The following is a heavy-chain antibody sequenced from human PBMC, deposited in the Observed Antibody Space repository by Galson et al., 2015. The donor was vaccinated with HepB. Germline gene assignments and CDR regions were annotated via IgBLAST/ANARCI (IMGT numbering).Heavy chain of an antibody. V-gene: IGHV3-33*01. D-gene: IGHD3-3*01. CDR3: ARPNGEYDDFWSGYFSYFDY. CDR2: IWYDGSNK. Sequence: SGAEVKKPGESLKISCAASGFTFSSYGMHWVRQAPGKGLEWVAVIWYDGSNKYYADSVKGRFTISRDNSKNSLYLQMNSLRAEDTAVYYCARPNGEYDDFWSGYFSYFDYWGQGTLVTVSS. CDR1: GFTFSSYG. J-gene: IGHJ4*02.